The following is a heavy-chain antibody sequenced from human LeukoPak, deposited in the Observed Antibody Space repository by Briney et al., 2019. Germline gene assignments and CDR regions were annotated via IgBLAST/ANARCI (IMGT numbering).Heavy chain of an antibody. J-gene: IGHJ2*01. V-gene: IGHV4-38-2*02. CDR1: GYSISSGYY. D-gene: IGHD3-10*01. Sequence: SETLSLTCTVSGYSISSGYYWGWIRQPPGTGLEWIGSIYHSGSTYYNPSLKSRVTISVDTSKNQFSLKLSSVTAADTAVYFCARVYYGRSYDYWYFDLWGCGTLVTVSS. CDR2: IYHSGST. CDR3: ARVYYGRSYDYWYFDL.